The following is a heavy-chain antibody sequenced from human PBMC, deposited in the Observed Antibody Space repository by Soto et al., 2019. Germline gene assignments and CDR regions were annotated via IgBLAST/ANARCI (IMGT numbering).Heavy chain of an antibody. CDR3: ARRQIPPPTRGAANARGGMDV. CDR2: IWNDGSNS. Sequence: QVQLVESGGGVVQPGRSLRLSCAASGFTFNNYGMHWVRQAPGKGLEWLAVIWNDGSNSSYANSVKGRFTISRDNSKNTLYLQMSSRRAEDTAVYYCARRQIPPPTRGAANARGGMDVWGQGTTVTVS. CDR1: GFTFNNYG. V-gene: IGHV3-33*01. J-gene: IGHJ6*02. D-gene: IGHD6-13*01.